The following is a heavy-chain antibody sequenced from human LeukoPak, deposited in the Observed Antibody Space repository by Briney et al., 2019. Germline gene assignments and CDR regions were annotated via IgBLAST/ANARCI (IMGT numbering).Heavy chain of an antibody. V-gene: IGHV3-23*01. CDR1: GSTFSSYV. CDR3: AKAVAATGHYYSGMDV. Sequence: GGSLRLSCAASGSTFSSYVMSWVRQAPGKGLEWVSGISGNGGSTYYADSVKGRLTISRDNSKSTLYLQMNSLRAEDTAVYYCAKAVAATGHYYSGMDVWGQGTTVTVSS. J-gene: IGHJ6*02. CDR2: ISGNGGST. D-gene: IGHD6-19*01.